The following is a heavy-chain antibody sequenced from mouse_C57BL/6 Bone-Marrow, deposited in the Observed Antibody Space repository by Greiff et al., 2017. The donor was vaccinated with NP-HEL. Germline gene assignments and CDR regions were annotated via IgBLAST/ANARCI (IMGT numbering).Heavy chain of an antibody. V-gene: IGHV1-82*01. CDR3: ARWAVVAPFAY. Sequence: VKLVESGPELVKPGASVKISSKASGYAFSSSWMNWVKQRPGKGLEWIGRIYPGDGDTNYNGKFKGKATLTADKSSSTAYMQLSSLTSEDSAVYFCARWAVVAPFAYWGQGTLVTVSA. J-gene: IGHJ3*01. CDR1: GYAFSSSW. D-gene: IGHD1-1*01. CDR2: IYPGDGDT.